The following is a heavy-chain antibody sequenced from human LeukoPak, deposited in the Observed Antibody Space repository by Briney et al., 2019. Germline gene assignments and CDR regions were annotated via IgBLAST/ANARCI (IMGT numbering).Heavy chain of an antibody. D-gene: IGHD1-26*01. V-gene: IGHV1-2*06. CDR3: TRESGSYHGNDY. Sequence: ASVKVSCKDSGGTFISYAISWVRQAPGQGLEWMGRINPNNGATNYAQTLQGRVAITGDTSISTAYMELSSLRSDDTAVYYCTRESGSYHGNDYWGQGTLVTVSS. CDR2: INPNNGAT. J-gene: IGHJ4*02. CDR1: GGTFISYA.